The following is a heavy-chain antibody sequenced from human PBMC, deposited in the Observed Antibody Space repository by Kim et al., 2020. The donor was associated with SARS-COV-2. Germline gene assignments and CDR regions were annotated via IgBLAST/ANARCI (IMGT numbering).Heavy chain of an antibody. V-gene: IGHV1-46*01. D-gene: IGHD1-1*01. Sequence: KFQGRVTMTRDTSTSTVYMELSSLRSEDTAVYYCARDSGTTGTPPDYNDYWGQGTLVTVSS. J-gene: IGHJ4*02. CDR3: ARDSGTTGTPPDYNDY.